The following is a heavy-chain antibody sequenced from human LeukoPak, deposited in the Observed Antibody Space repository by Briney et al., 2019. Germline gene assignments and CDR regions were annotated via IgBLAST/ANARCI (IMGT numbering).Heavy chain of an antibody. Sequence: GGSLRLSCAVSGITLSNYGMSWVRQAPGKGLEWVAGISDSGGRTNYADSVKGRFTVSRDNPKNTLILQMNSLRPEDTAVYFCAKRGVVIRVILVGFHKEAYYFDSWGQGALVTVSS. J-gene: IGHJ4*02. CDR2: ISDSGGRT. CDR3: AKRGVVIRVILVGFHKEAYYFDS. CDR1: GITLSNYG. D-gene: IGHD3-22*01. V-gene: IGHV3-23*01.